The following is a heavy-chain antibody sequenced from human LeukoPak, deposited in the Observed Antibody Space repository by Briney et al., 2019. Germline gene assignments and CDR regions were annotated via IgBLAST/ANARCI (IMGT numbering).Heavy chain of an antibody. J-gene: IGHJ4*02. V-gene: IGHV3-23*01. Sequence: GGSLRLSCTASGFTFSSYAMSWVRLAPGKGLEWVSATSGSGVTTYYADSVKGRFTISRDSSKNTLYLQMNSLRAEDTAVYYCARAPYCGGDCYNFDSWGQGTLVTVSS. CDR2: TSGSGVTT. CDR1: GFTFSSYA. D-gene: IGHD2-21*02. CDR3: ARAPYCGGDCYNFDS.